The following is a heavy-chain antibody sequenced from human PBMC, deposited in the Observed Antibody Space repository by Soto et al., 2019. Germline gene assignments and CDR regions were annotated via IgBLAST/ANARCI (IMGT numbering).Heavy chain of an antibody. J-gene: IGHJ4*02. V-gene: IGHV3-30-3*01. Sequence: QVRLVESGGGVAQPGKSLRLSCAASGFAFTSHALHWVRQAPGKGLEWVALISNDGGKKQYAESVEGRFTVSRDSSRNTHYLQRNNLRPDDTAVYFGARDAENTGGVPFFDFWGQGKLVTVSS. CDR3: ARDAENTGGVPFFDF. CDR2: ISNDGGKK. CDR1: GFAFTSHA. D-gene: IGHD7-27*01.